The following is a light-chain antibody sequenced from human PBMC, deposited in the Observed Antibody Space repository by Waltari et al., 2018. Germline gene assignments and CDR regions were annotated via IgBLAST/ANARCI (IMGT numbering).Light chain of an antibody. V-gene: IGKV3-20*01. J-gene: IGKJ4*01. CDR2: GAS. CDR3: QQYGRSPLT. CDR1: QSVDGSY. Sequence: EIVLTQSPGTLSLSPGERASLYCRASQSVDGSYLAWYQQKPGQAPRLLIYGASSRATGIPDRFSGSGSGTDFTLTMSRLEPEDFAVYYCQQYGRSPLTFGGGTKVEMK.